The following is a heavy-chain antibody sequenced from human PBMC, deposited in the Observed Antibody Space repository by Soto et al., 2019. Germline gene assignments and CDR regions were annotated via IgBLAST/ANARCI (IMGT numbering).Heavy chain of an antibody. Sequence: KSSETLSLTCTVSGGSISSYYWSWIRQPPGKGLEWIGYIYYSGSTNYNPSLKSRVTISVDTSKNQFSLKLSSVTAADTAVYYCARVGRAPPESVDPWGQGTLVTVSS. CDR3: ARVGRAPPESVDP. J-gene: IGHJ5*02. V-gene: IGHV4-59*01. CDR1: GGSISSYY. CDR2: IYYSGST. D-gene: IGHD2-15*01.